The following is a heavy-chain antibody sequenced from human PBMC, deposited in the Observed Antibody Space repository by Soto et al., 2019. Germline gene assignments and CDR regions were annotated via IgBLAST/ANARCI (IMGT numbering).Heavy chain of an antibody. Sequence: QVRLVQSGAEVKKPGASVKVSCKASGYTFTSYGISWVRQAPGQGLEWMGWISAYNGNTNYAQKLQGRVTMTTDTSTSTAYMELRSLRSDDTAVYYCARGGHRGYCSGGSCYGILYYWGQGTLVTVSS. D-gene: IGHD2-15*01. CDR1: GYTFTSYG. V-gene: IGHV1-18*01. CDR3: ARGGHRGYCSGGSCYGILYY. J-gene: IGHJ4*02. CDR2: ISAYNGNT.